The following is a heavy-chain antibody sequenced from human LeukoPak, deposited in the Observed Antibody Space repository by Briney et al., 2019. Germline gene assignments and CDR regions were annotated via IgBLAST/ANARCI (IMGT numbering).Heavy chain of an antibody. J-gene: IGHJ4*02. V-gene: IGHV3-48*03. CDR2: ISSGGSTI. D-gene: IGHD3-10*01. Sequence: PGGSLRLSCAASGFTFSSYEMNWVRQAPGKGLEWVSYISSGGSTIYYADPVKGRFTISRDNAKNSLYLQMNSLRAEDTAVYYCARDVSMGTYNWGQGTLVTVSS. CDR3: ARDVSMGTYN. CDR1: GFTFSSYE.